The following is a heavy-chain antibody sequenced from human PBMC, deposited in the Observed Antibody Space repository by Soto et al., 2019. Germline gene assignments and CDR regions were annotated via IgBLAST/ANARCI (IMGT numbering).Heavy chain of an antibody. CDR3: ARGVGYCSSTSCYAPEVYYYYGMDV. CDR1: GGTFSSYA. Sequence: ASVKVSCKASGGTFSSYAISWVRQAPGQGLEWMGGIIPIFGTANYAQKFQGRVTITADESTSTAYMELSSLRSEDTAVYYCARGVGYCSSTSCYAPEVYYYYGMDVSGQGTXVTVXS. D-gene: IGHD2-2*01. J-gene: IGHJ6*02. CDR2: IIPIFGTA. V-gene: IGHV1-69*13.